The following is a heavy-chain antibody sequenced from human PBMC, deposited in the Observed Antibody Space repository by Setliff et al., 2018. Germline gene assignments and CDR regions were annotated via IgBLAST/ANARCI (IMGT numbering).Heavy chain of an antibody. CDR3: ATLPWETTNYFDL. CDR1: GGSISGTINY. Sequence: PSETLSLTCTVSGGSISGTINYWVWIRQPPGKGLEWIGHIYYLGNTYYNPSLESRLTMSVDTAKNQFSLKLTSVTAADTAIYYCATLPWETTNYFDLWGRGTLVTSPQ. CDR2: IYYLGNT. J-gene: IGHJ2*01. D-gene: IGHD4-17*01. V-gene: IGHV4-39*07.